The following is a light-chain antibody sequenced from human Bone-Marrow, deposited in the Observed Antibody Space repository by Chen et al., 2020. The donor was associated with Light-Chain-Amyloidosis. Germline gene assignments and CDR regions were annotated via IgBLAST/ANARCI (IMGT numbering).Light chain of an antibody. J-gene: IGLJ3*02. CDR3: CSYAGRRTWV. Sequence: QSALTQPASVSGSPGQSITISCTGTSSDVDSYNLVSWYQHHPGKAPKLLIYEANKRPSGVSNLFSGSKSGDTASLTISGLQAEDEADYHCCSYAGRRTWVFGGGTKVTVL. V-gene: IGLV2-23*01. CDR1: SSDVDSYNL. CDR2: EAN.